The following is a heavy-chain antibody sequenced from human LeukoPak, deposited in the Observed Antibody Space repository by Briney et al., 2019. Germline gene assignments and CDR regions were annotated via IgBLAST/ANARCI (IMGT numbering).Heavy chain of an antibody. CDR1: GGSISSGSYY. D-gene: IGHD3-10*01. J-gene: IGHJ3*02. Sequence: SETLSLTCTVSGGSISSGSYYWSWIRQPAGKGLEWIGRIYTSGSTNYNPSLKSRVTISVDTSKNQFSLKLSSVTAADTAVYYCARERLLWFGGAGYDAFDIWGQGTMVTVSS. CDR2: IYTSGST. CDR3: ARERLLWFGGAGYDAFDI. V-gene: IGHV4-61*02.